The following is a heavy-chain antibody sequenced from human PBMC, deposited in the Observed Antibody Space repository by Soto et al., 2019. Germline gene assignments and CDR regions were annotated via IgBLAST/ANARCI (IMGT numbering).Heavy chain of an antibody. J-gene: IGHJ4*02. V-gene: IGHV4-59*12. CDR1: GGSITNYY. Sequence: PSETLSLTCTVSGGSITNYYWSWIRQPPGKGLQWIGYIFYSGSTNYNPSLKSRVTMSVDTSKNQFSLRLSSVTAADTAVYYCARVPDYWGQGTLVTVSS. CDR3: ARVPDY. CDR2: IFYSGST.